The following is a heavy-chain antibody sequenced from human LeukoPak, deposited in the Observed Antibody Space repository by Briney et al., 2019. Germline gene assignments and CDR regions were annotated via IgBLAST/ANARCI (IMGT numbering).Heavy chain of an antibody. CDR1: GFTFSSYG. Sequence: GGSLRLSCAASGFTFSSYGMHWVRQAPGKGLEWVAVIWYGGSNKYYADSVKGRFTISRDNSKNTLYLQMNSLRAEDTAVYYCARVVERAQTPPAYWAQGTLVTVPS. D-gene: IGHD5-24*01. CDR2: IWYGGSNK. CDR3: ARVVERAQTPPAY. V-gene: IGHV3-33*08. J-gene: IGHJ4*02.